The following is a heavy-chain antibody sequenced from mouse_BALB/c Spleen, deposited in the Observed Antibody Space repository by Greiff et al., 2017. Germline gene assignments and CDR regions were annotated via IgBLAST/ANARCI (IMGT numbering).Heavy chain of an antibody. CDR2: ISSGGSYT. V-gene: IGHV5-9-4*01. D-gene: IGHD1-2*01. Sequence: EVKLVESGGGLVKPGGSLKLSCAASGFTFSSYAMSWVRQSPEKRLEWVAEISSGGSYTYYPDTVTGRFTISRDNAKNTLYLEMSSLRSEDTAMYYCARALITTATGAWFAYWGQGTLVTVSA. CDR1: GFTFSSYA. J-gene: IGHJ3*01. CDR3: ARALITTATGAWFAY.